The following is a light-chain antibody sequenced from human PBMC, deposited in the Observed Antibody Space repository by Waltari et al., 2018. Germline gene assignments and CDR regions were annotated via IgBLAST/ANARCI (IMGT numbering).Light chain of an antibody. V-gene: IGKV4-1*01. CDR2: WAS. CDR1: QSVLYSSNNDDY. Sequence: DIVMTQSPDSLAVSLGERATINCKSSQSVLYSSNNDDYLAWYQQKPGQPPKLLIYWASARTTGDPDRFSGSGYGTDFTLTISSLQAEDVAVYYCQQYYSIPPAFGQGTKLEIQ. J-gene: IGKJ2*01. CDR3: QQYYSIPPA.